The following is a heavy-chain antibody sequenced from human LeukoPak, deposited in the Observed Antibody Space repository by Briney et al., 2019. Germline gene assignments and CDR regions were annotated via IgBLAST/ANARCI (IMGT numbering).Heavy chain of an antibody. D-gene: IGHD6-13*01. V-gene: IGHV3-23*01. CDR2: ISSSGSSGSGGST. J-gene: IGHJ5*01. Sequence: GRSLRLSCAASGFTFSNYAMSWVRPAPGKGLEWVSGISSSGSSGSGGSTYYADSVKGRFTISRDNSKNTLYLQINSVRAEDAAVYYCARAYSSSWYDFWGQGTLVTVSS. CDR1: GFTFSNYA. CDR3: ARAYSSSWYDF.